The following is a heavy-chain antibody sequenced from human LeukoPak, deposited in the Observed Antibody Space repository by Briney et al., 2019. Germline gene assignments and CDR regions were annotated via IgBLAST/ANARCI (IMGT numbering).Heavy chain of an antibody. CDR1: GGSFSGDF. CDR3: VRFYSSFWYVNGDY. D-gene: IGHD6-19*01. CDR2: ISSSSSYI. V-gene: IGHV3-21*01. Sequence: ETLSLTCAVYGGSFSGDFWSWIRQAPGKGLEWVSSISSSSSYIYYADSVKGRFTISRDNAKNSLYLQMNSLRAEDTAVYYCVRFYSSFWYVNGDYWGQGTLVTVSS. J-gene: IGHJ4*02.